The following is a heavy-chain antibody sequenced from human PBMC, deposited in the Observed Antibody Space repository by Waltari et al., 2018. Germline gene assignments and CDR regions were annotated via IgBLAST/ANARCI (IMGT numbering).Heavy chain of an antibody. V-gene: IGHV3-30*02. CDR2: IRSAETNK. J-gene: IGHJ5*02. CDR3: AKGPDSSGYYSNWFDP. CDR1: GFTFSNNG. D-gene: IGHD3-22*01. Sequence: QVQLVESGGGVVQPGGSLRLSCAGSGFTFSNNGVHWVRQAPGMWLEWVSFIRSAETNKHYADSVQGRFTISRDNSKNTVFLHMNSLRTEDTAVYYCAKGPDSSGYYSNWFDPWGQGILVTVSS.